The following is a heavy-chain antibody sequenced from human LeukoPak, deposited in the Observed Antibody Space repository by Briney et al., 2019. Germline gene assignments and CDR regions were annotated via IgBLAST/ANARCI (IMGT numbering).Heavy chain of an antibody. CDR1: GFTFSSYG. V-gene: IGHV3-33*01. CDR3: ASGSYSGKGFLDY. CDR2: IWYDGSNK. D-gene: IGHD4-23*01. Sequence: GGSLRLSCAASGFTFSSYGMHWVRQAPGKGLEWVAVIWYDGSNKYYADSVKGRFTISRDNSKNTLYLQMNSLRAEDTAVYYCASGSYSGKGFLDYWGQGTLVTVSS. J-gene: IGHJ4*02.